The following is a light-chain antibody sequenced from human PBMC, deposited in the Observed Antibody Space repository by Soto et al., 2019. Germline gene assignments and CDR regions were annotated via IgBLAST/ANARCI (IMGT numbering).Light chain of an antibody. CDR1: QSVSSYS. Sequence: EIALTQSPGTLSLSPGERATLSCRASQSVSSYSLAWYQQKPGQAPRLVMYGTSNRATGIPDRFSGSGSGTDFTLTISRLEPEDFAVYYCQQYDSSPRTFGQGTKVDIK. J-gene: IGKJ1*01. CDR2: GTS. CDR3: QQYDSSPRT. V-gene: IGKV3-20*01.